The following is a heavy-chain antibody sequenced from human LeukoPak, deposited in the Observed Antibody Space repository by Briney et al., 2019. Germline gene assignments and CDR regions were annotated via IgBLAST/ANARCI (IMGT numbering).Heavy chain of an antibody. CDR1: GFTFSRYD. J-gene: IGHJ3*01. CDR2: ITATGDI. D-gene: IGHD1-14*01. CDR3: VRVDQPLHAFDL. V-gene: IGHV3-13*01. Sequence: PGGSLRLSCAASGFTFSRYDMHWVRQATGKGLEWVSAITATGDIYYAGSVKGRFTLSVDSANNSFYLQMNSLRAGDTAVYYCVRVDQPLHAFDLWGQGTMVTVSS.